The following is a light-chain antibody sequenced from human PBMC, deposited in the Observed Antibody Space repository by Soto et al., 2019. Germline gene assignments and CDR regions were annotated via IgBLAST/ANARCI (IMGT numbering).Light chain of an antibody. CDR2: DVS. J-gene: IGLJ2*01. Sequence: QSALTQPASLSGSPGQSITISCTGSSSDVGSYNYVSWYQVQPGKAPRLMIYDVSDRPSGVSNRFSGSKSGNTASLTISGLQADDGGDYCCRSSTTTTPVVFGGGTKLTVL. CDR3: RSSTTTTPVV. V-gene: IGLV2-14*03. CDR1: SSDVGSYNY.